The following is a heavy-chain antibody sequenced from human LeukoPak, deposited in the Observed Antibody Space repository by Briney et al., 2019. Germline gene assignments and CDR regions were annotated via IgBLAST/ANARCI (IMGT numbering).Heavy chain of an antibody. CDR1: GFTFSDYY. D-gene: IGHD2-8*02. V-gene: IGHV3-11*01. J-gene: IGHJ6*03. CDR3: ARTVPHYWYYYYMDV. Sequence: PGGFLRLSCAASGFTFSDYYMSWIRQAPGKGLGWVSYISSSGSTIYYADSVKGRFTISRDNAKNSLYLQMNSLRAEDTAVYYCARTVPHYWYYYYMDVWGKGTTVTISS. CDR2: ISSSGSTI.